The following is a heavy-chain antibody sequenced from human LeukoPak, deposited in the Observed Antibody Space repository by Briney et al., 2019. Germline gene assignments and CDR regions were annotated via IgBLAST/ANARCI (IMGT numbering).Heavy chain of an antibody. J-gene: IGHJ3*02. CDR2: IYTSGST. D-gene: IGHD3-22*01. V-gene: IGHV4-4*07. CDR1: GGSISTYY. CDR3: ARVDYYDSNGYYNHDSFDI. Sequence: SETLSLTCTVSGGSISTYYWSCIRQPAGKGLEWIGRIYTSGSTNYNPSLKSRVTMSVDTSKNQFSLKLSSVTAADTAMYYCARVDYYDSNGYYNHDSFDIWGQGTMVTVSS.